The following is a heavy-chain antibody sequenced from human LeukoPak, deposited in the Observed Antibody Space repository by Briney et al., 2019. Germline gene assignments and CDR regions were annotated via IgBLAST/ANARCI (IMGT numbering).Heavy chain of an antibody. V-gene: IGHV3-23*01. D-gene: IGHD3-10*01. CDR2: ISGSGGST. Sequence: QSGGSLRLSCAASGFTFSCYAMNWVRQAPGKGLEWVSAISGSGGSTYYADSVKGRFTNSRDNSKSTLYLQMNSLRAEDTAVYYCAKDSSGRGYYGSGSIWAPREATFNYFDYWGQGTLVTVSS. CDR3: AKDSSGRGYYGSGSIWAPREATFNYFDY. J-gene: IGHJ4*02. CDR1: GFTFSCYA.